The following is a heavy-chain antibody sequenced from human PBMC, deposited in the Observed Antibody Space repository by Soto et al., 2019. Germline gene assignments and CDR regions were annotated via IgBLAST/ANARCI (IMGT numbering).Heavy chain of an antibody. CDR3: ARDAYYYDSSGYYYGRGVNGMDV. D-gene: IGHD3-22*01. CDR1: GGSLSSYY. CDR2: IYYSGST. J-gene: IGHJ6*02. Sequence: PSETPSLTRTVSGGSLSSYYWSWIRQPPGKGLGGVGYIYYSGSTNYNPSLKSRVTISVDTSKNQFSLKLSSVTAADTAVYYCARDAYYYDSSGYYYGRGVNGMDVWGQGTTVTVSS. V-gene: IGHV4-59*01.